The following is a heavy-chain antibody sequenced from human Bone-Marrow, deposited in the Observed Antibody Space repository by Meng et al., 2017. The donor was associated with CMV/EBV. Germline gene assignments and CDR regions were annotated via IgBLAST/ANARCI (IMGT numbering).Heavy chain of an antibody. CDR1: GDSVSSNSAA. CDR2: TYYRSKWYN. CDR3: ARDQGSGFSY. D-gene: IGHD3-22*01. J-gene: IGHJ4*02. V-gene: IGHV6-1*01. Sequence: SQTLSLTCAISGDSVSSNSAAWNCIRQYPSRGLEWLGRTYYRSKWYNDYAVSVKSRITMNPATSKNQFYLKLNSVTPEDTAVDYCARDQGSGFSYWGQGTLVTVSS.